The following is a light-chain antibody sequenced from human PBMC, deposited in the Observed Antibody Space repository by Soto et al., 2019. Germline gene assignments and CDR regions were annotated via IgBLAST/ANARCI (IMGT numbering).Light chain of an antibody. CDR2: KAS. Sequence: DIQMTQSPSTLSASVGDRVIITCRASQSISSWLAWYQQKPGKAPKLLIYKASSLESGVPSRFSGSGSGTEFTLTISSLQPDEFATYYCRQYNDYPWTFGQGTKVEIK. CDR3: RQYNDYPWT. CDR1: QSISSW. J-gene: IGKJ1*01. V-gene: IGKV1-5*03.